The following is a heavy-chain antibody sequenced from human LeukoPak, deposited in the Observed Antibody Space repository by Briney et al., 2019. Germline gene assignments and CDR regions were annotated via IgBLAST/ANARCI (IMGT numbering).Heavy chain of an antibody. Sequence: ASVKVSCKASGYTFTGYYMHWVRQAPGQGLEWTGRINPNSGGTNYAQKFQGRATMTRDTSISTAYMELSRLRSDDTAVYYCARVLEYGDYIDVDYWGQGTLVTVSS. CDR3: ARVLEYGDYIDVDY. D-gene: IGHD4-17*01. V-gene: IGHV1-2*06. CDR1: GYTFTGYY. CDR2: INPNSGGT. J-gene: IGHJ4*02.